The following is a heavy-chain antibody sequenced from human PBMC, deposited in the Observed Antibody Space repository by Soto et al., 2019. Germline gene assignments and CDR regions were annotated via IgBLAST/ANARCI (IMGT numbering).Heavy chain of an antibody. Sequence: ASVKVSCKASGGTFSSYAISWVRQAPGQGLEWMGGIIPIFGTANYAQKFQGRVTITADESTSTAYMELSSLRSEDTAVYYCARAGGARLYYYYGMDVWGQGTTVTVSS. CDR3: ARAGGARLYYYYGMDV. CDR2: IIPIFGTA. CDR1: GGTFSSYA. V-gene: IGHV1-69*13. D-gene: IGHD1-26*01. J-gene: IGHJ6*02.